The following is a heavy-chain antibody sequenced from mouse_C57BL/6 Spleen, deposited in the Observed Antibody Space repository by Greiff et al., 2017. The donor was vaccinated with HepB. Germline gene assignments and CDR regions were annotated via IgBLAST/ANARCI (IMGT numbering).Heavy chain of an antibody. D-gene: IGHD2-4*01. CDR3: ARRGLRGYAMDY. J-gene: IGHJ4*01. CDR1: GYTFTSYW. CDR2: IDPSDSYT. V-gene: IGHV1-59*01. Sequence: VQLQQSGAELVRPGTSVKLSCKASGYTFTSYWMHWVKQRPGQGLEWIGVIDPSDSYTNYNQKFKGKATLTVDTSSSTAYMQLSSLTSEDSAVYYCARRGLRGYAMDYWGQGTSVTVSS.